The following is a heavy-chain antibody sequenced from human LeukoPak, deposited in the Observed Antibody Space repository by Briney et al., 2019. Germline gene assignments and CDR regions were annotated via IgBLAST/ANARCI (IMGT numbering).Heavy chain of an antibody. Sequence: GGSLRLSCAASGFTFSSYGMHWVRQAPGKGLEWVAVIWYDGSNKYYADSVKGRFTISRDNSKNTLYLQMNSLRAEDTAVHYCARDPDSSSSFPYNWFDPWGQGTLVTVSS. CDR1: GFTFSSYG. D-gene: IGHD6-13*01. CDR3: ARDPDSSSSFPYNWFDP. CDR2: IWYDGSNK. V-gene: IGHV3-33*01. J-gene: IGHJ5*02.